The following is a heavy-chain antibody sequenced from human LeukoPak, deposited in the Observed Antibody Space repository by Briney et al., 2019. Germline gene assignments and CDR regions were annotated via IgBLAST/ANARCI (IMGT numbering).Heavy chain of an antibody. J-gene: IGHJ3*02. CDR2: IYPGDSDT. Sequence: GESLKISCKGSGYTFTRSRIGWVRQMPGRGLEWMGIIYPGDSDTRYSPSFQGQVTISADKSISTAYLQWNSLKASDTAMYYCARRCSTGAGFGTFDIWGQGTKVTVSS. V-gene: IGHV5-51*01. D-gene: IGHD3-10*01. CDR3: ARRCSTGAGFGTFDI. CDR1: GYTFTRSR.